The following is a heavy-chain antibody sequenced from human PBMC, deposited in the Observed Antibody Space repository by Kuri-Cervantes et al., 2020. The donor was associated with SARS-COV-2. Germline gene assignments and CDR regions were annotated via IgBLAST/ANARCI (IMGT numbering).Heavy chain of an antibody. CDR1: GGSFSGYY. CDR3: AGSPVGGYYYYYMDV. CDR2: INHSGST. J-gene: IGHJ6*03. Sequence: ESLKISCAVYGGSFSGYYWSWMRQSPGKELEWIGEINHSGSTNYNPSLKSRVTISVDTSKSQFSLKLSSVTAADTAVYYCAGSPVGGYYYYYMDVWGKGTTVTVSS. D-gene: IGHD1-26*01. V-gene: IGHV4-34*01.